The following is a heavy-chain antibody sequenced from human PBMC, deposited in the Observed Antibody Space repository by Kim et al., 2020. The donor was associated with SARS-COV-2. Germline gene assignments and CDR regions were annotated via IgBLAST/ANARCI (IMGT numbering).Heavy chain of an antibody. J-gene: IGHJ4*02. CDR2: ISAYNGNT. Sequence: ASVKVSCKASGYTFTSYGISWVRQAPGQGLEWMGWISAYNGNTNYAQKLQGRVTMTTDTSTSTAYMELRSLRSDDTAVYYCARDRSSGSYQRGVSFDYWGQGTLVTVSS. D-gene: IGHD1-26*01. V-gene: IGHV1-18*04. CDR1: GYTFTSYG. CDR3: ARDRSSGSYQRGVSFDY.